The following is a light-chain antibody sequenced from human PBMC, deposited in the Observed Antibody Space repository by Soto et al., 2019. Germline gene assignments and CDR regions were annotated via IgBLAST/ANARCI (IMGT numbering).Light chain of an antibody. CDR2: DVS. CDR1: SSDVGGYNY. J-gene: IGLJ3*02. V-gene: IGLV2-11*01. Sequence: QAVVTQPRSVSGSPGQSVTISCTGTSSDVGGYNYVSWYQQHPGKAPKLMIYDVSKRPSGVPDRFFGSKSGNTASLTISGLQAEDEADYYCCSYAGDYTWVFGGGTKLTVL. CDR3: CSYAGDYTWV.